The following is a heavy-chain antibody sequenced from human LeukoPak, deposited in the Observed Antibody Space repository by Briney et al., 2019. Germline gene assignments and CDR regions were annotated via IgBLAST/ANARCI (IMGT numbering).Heavy chain of an antibody. V-gene: IGHV3-66*01. CDR2: LYSGGTT. Sequence: PGGSLRLSCAASGFTVSSNYMTWVRQAPGKGLEWVSVLYSGGTTYYADSVKGRFTISRDSSKNTVYLQMNSLRAEDTAVYYCARGQQWLVPDYWGQGTLVTVSS. CDR3: ARGQQWLVPDY. CDR1: GFTVSSNY. D-gene: IGHD6-19*01. J-gene: IGHJ4*02.